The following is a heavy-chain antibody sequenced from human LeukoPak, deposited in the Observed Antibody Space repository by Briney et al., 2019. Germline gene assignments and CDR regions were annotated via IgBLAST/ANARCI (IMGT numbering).Heavy chain of an antibody. Sequence: GGSLRLSCVASGFTFSSYVMNWVRQALGKGLEWVSYISSSGSTIYYADSVKGRFTISRDNAKNSLYLQMNSLRAEDTAVYYCAELGITMIGGVWGKGTTVTISS. CDR2: ISSSGSTI. D-gene: IGHD3-10*02. CDR3: AELGITMIGGV. J-gene: IGHJ6*04. CDR1: GFTFSSYV. V-gene: IGHV3-48*03.